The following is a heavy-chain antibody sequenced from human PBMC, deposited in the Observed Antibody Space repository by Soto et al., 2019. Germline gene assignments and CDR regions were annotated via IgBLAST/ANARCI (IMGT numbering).Heavy chain of an antibody. CDR1: GGTFSSYT. Sequence: QVQLVQSGAEVKKPGSSVKVSCKASGGTFSSYTISWVRQAPGQGLEWMGRIIPILGIANYAQKFQGRVTITADKSTSTAYMELSSLRSEDTAVYYCARDPNYGTNWYFGLWGRGTLVTVSS. D-gene: IGHD4-17*01. J-gene: IGHJ2*01. CDR2: IIPILGIA. CDR3: ARDPNYGTNWYFGL. V-gene: IGHV1-69*08.